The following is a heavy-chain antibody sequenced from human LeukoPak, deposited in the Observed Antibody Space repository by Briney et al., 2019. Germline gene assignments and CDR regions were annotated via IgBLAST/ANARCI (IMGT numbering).Heavy chain of an antibody. V-gene: IGHV4-39*01. CDR2: ISYSGST. Sequence: PSVTLSLTCTVSGGSISSNTYYWGWIRQPPGKGLEWLGSISYSGSTYYNPSLDSRVAISVDTSKNQFSLKLSSVTAADTAVYYCARHGDLYRNFDFWGQGTLVTVSS. CDR1: GGSISSNTYY. J-gene: IGHJ4*02. CDR3: ARHGDLYRNFDF. D-gene: IGHD3-16*01.